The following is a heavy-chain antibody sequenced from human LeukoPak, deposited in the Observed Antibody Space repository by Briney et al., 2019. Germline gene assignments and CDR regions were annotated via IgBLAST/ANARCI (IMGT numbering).Heavy chain of an antibody. CDR3: AKGGSLTTVTHFDY. D-gene: IGHD4-17*01. V-gene: IGHV3-23*01. CDR1: GFTFSTYG. Sequence: GGSLRLSCAASGFTFSTYGMNWVRQAPGKGLEWVSGIGDSGGSTYYADSVKGRFTISRDNSENTLYLQTNSLRAEDTAVYYCAKGGSLTTVTHFDYWGQGTLVTVSS. J-gene: IGHJ4*02. CDR2: IGDSGGST.